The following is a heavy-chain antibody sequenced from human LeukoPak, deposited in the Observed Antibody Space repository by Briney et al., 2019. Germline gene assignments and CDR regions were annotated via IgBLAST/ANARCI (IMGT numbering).Heavy chain of an antibody. CDR1: GYTFTSCY. CDR3: SSGIGRLTVTYYAIDI. J-gene: IGHJ3*02. CDR2: INPSGGST. V-gene: IGHV1-46*01. Sequence: ASVKVSFKASGYTFTSCYMHWVRQARAQGLEWVGIINPSGGSTSYAQKVQGRVTMTRDTSKSKVYMELSSMRSEDTAVYYCSSGIGRLTVTYYAIDIWGEGTMVTVSS. D-gene: IGHD4-17*01.